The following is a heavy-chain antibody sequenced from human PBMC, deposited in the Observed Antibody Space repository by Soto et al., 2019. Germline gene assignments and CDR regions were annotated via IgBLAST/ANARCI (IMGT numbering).Heavy chain of an antibody. CDR1: GFTFSNAW. CDR3: TTDVSTPAGYYYDSSGYPPFYY. V-gene: IGHV3-15*01. J-gene: IGHJ4*02. Sequence: PGGSLRLSCAASGFTFSNAWMSWVRQAPGKGLEWVGRIKSKTDGGTTDYAAPVKGRFTISRDDSKNTLYLQMNSLKTEDTAVYYCTTDVSTPAGYYYDSSGYPPFYYWGQGTLVTVSS. CDR2: IKSKTDGGTT. D-gene: IGHD3-22*01.